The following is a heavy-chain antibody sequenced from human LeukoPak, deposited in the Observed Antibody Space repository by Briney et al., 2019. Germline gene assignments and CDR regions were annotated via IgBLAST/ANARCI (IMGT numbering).Heavy chain of an antibody. Sequence: PSETLSLTCTVSGDSISSYYWSWIRQPPGKGLEWIGEINHSGSTNYNPSLKSRVTISVDTSKNQFSLKLSSVTAADTAVYYCATPKLGNDAFDIWGQGTMVTVSS. J-gene: IGHJ3*02. CDR1: GDSISSYY. CDR2: INHSGST. CDR3: ATPKLGNDAFDI. V-gene: IGHV4-34*01. D-gene: IGHD7-27*01.